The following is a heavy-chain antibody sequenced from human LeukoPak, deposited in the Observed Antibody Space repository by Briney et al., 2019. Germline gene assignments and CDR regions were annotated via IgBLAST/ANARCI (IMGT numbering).Heavy chain of an antibody. CDR3: SRDNAAVPGGDY. CDR1: GFSFTNYW. V-gene: IGHV3-7*01. J-gene: IGHJ4*02. Sequence: PGGSLRLSCAASGFSFTNYWMSWVRQAPGKGLEWVANIKQDGSESAYVASVKGRFTISRDNANNFLYLQMNNPRVEDTAVYYCSRDNAAVPGGDYWGQGVLVTVSS. D-gene: IGHD3-16*01. CDR2: IKQDGSES.